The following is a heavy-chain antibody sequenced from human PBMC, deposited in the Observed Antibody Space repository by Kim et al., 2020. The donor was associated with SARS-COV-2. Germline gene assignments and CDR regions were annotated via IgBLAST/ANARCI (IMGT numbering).Heavy chain of an antibody. Sequence: GGSLRLSCAASGFTFGSYSMNWVRQAPGKGLEWVSYISSSSTIYYADSVKGRFTMSRDNAKNSLYLQMNSLRDEDTAVYYCARDLGYSYEYWGQGTLVTVSS. D-gene: IGHD5-18*01. V-gene: IGHV3-48*02. CDR3: ARDLGYSYEY. CDR2: ISSSSTI. CDR1: GFTFGSYS. J-gene: IGHJ4*02.